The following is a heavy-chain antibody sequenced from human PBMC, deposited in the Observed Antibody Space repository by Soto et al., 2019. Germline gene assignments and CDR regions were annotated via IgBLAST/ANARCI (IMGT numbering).Heavy chain of an antibody. Sequence: GGSLRLSCAASGFTFSSYAMHWVRQAPGKGLEWVAVISYDGSNKYYADSVKGRFTISRDNSKNTLYLQMNSLRAEDTAVYYCARAQCSGGSCALYYYGMDVWGQGTTVTVSS. D-gene: IGHD2-15*01. V-gene: IGHV3-30-3*01. J-gene: IGHJ6*02. CDR1: GFTFSSYA. CDR2: ISYDGSNK. CDR3: ARAQCSGGSCALYYYGMDV.